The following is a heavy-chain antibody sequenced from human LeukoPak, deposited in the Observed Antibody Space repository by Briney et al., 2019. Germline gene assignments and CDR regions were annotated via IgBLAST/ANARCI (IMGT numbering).Heavy chain of an antibody. Sequence: PGRSLRLSCAASGFTFSSYGMHWVRQAPGKGLEWVAVISYDGSNKYYADSVKGRFTISRDNSKNTLYLQMNSLRAGDTAVYYCAKDWDSSPYFDYWGQGTLVTVSS. CDR2: ISYDGSNK. D-gene: IGHD3-22*01. V-gene: IGHV3-30*18. CDR1: GFTFSSYG. CDR3: AKDWDSSPYFDY. J-gene: IGHJ4*02.